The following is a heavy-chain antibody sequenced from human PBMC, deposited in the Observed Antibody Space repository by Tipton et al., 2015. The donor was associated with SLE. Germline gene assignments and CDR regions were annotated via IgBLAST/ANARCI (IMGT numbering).Heavy chain of an antibody. D-gene: IGHD1-1*01. CDR1: GGSISSHY. CDR2: FYTSGST. Sequence: LRLSCTVSGGSISSHYWSWIRQAPGKGLAWIGYFYTSGSTNYNPSLQSRVTISIDTSKGQVSLKLSSVTAADTAVYYCARGGVEEGLEEGDWFDSWGQGTLVTVSS. V-gene: IGHV4-59*11. CDR3: ARGGVEEGLEEGDWFDS. J-gene: IGHJ5*01.